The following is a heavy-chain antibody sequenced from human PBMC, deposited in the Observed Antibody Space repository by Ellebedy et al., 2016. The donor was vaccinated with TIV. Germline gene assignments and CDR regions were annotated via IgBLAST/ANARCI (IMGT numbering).Heavy chain of an antibody. CDR1: GFTFITYA. D-gene: IGHD3-10*02. CDR2: ISGRGTRT. CDR3: ARDSITMFFDP. V-gene: IGHV3-23*01. J-gene: IGHJ5*02. Sequence: GESLKISXAASGFTFITYAMSWVRQAPGKGLEWVSGISGRGTRTYYADSVKGRFTTSRDNSNNTLYLQMNSLRAEDTAVYYCARDSITMFFDPWGRGTLVTVSS.